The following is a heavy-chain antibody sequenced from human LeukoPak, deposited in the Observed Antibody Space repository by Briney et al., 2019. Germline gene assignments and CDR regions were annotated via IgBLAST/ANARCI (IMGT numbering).Heavy chain of an antibody. CDR3: ASYYYDSSGFDY. V-gene: IGHV4-30-2*01. CDR2: IYHSGST. CDR1: GGSISSGGYS. J-gene: IGHJ4*02. Sequence: PSETLFLTCAVSGGSISSGGYSWSWIRQPRGKGLEWIGYIYHSGSTYYNPSLKSRVTISVDRSKNQFSLKLSSVTAADTAVYYCASYYYDSSGFDYWGQGTLVTVSS. D-gene: IGHD3-22*01.